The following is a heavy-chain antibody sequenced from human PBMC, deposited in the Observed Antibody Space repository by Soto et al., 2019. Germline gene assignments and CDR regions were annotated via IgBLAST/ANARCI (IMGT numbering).Heavy chain of an antibody. CDR3: ARSIVVGTAADY. CDR1: GYTFTCYA. J-gene: IGHJ4*02. Sequence: GASVKVSCKASGYTFTCYALHWVRQAPGQRLEWMGWINAGNGNTKYSQKFQGRVTITRDTSASTAYMELSSLRSEDTAVYYCARSIVVGTAADYWGQGTLDTVSS. V-gene: IGHV1-3*01. CDR2: INAGNGNT. D-gene: IGHD2-21*02.